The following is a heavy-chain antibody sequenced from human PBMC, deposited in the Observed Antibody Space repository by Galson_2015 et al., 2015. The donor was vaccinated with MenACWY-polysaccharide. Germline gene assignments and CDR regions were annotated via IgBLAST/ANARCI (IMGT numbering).Heavy chain of an antibody. CDR1: GFTFDDYA. V-gene: IGHV3-9*01. J-gene: IGHJ3*02. CDR3: AKGHSYQYYYDSSGLGAFDI. Sequence: SLRLSCAASGFTFDDYAMHWVRQAPGKGLEWVSGISWNSGSIGYADSVKGRFTISRDNAKNSLYLQMNSLRAEDTALYYCAKGHSYQYYYDSSGLGAFDIWGQGTMVTVSS. D-gene: IGHD3-22*01. CDR2: ISWNSGSI.